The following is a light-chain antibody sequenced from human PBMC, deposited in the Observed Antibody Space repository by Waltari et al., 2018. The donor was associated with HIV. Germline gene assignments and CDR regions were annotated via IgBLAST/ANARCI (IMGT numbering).Light chain of an antibody. CDR2: EVT. CDR1: SSDLDGYKS. Sequence: QSALTQPASVSGSPGQSISISCTGTSSDLDGYKSVSWYQHHPGKAPKLIIYEVTNRPSGVSNRFSGSKSGHTASLTISGLQAEDEADYFCMSYISSATPEFGGGTKVTVL. V-gene: IGLV2-14*01. CDR3: MSYISSATPE. J-gene: IGLJ3*02.